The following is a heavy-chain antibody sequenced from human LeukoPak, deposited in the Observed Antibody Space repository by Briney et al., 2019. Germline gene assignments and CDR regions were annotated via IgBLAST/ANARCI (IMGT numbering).Heavy chain of an antibody. J-gene: IGHJ4*02. Sequence: GGSLRLSCAASGFTFNGYSMTWVRQAPGKGLEWVSAITGSGASSDYADSVKGRFTISRDNSKNTLYLQMNSLRAEDTAVYYCAKRNQDSSGHFDYWGQGTLVTVSS. V-gene: IGHV3-23*01. CDR3: AKRNQDSSGHFDY. D-gene: IGHD3-22*01. CDR1: GFTFNGYS. CDR2: ITGSGASS.